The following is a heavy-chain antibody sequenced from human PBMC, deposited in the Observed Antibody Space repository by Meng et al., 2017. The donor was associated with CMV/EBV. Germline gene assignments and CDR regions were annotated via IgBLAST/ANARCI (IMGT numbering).Heavy chain of an antibody. CDR3: ARGAGGTYLFDS. CDR1: GFRFSAYG. CDR2: IRYDGSNT. D-gene: IGHD1-26*01. Sequence: GESLKISCAASGFRFSAYGMHWVRQAPGKGLEWVTFIRYDGSNTYYADSVKGRFTISRDNSRNRLFLQMNSLRPEDTAVYYCARGAGGTYLFDSWGQGTLVTVSS. V-gene: IGHV3-30*02. J-gene: IGHJ4*02.